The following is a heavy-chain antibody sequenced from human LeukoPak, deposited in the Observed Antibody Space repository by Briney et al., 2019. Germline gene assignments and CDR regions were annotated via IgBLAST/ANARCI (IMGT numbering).Heavy chain of an antibody. CDR3: AKDRVGRSRYFDY. V-gene: IGHV3-23*01. J-gene: IGHJ4*02. Sequence: PGGSLRLSCAASGFTFSSYAMSWVRQAPGMGLEWVSVISGSGGSTYYADSVKGRFTISRDNSKNTLYLQMNSLRAEDTAVYYCAKDRVGRSRYFDYWGQGTLVTVSS. CDR2: ISGSGGST. D-gene: IGHD1-14*01. CDR1: GFTFSSYA.